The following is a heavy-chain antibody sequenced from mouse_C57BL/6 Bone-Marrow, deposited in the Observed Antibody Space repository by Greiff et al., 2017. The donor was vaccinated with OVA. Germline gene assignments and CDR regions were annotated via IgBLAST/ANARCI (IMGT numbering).Heavy chain of an antibody. J-gene: IGHJ2*01. CDR1: GFTFSDFY. D-gene: IGHD2-3*01. CDR2: SRHKANDYTT. V-gene: IGHV7-1*01. CDR3: ARDPDGRGFDY. Sequence: EVQLVESGGGLVQSGRSLRLSCATSGFTFSDFYMEWVRQAPGKGLEWIAASRHKANDYTTAYSASVKGRFIVSRDTTQSILYLQMTALRAEDAAIYYCARDPDGRGFDYWGQGTTLTVSS.